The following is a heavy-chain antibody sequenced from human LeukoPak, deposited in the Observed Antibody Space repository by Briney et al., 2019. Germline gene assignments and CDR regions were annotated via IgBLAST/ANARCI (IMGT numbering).Heavy chain of an antibody. J-gene: IGHJ3*02. V-gene: IGHV3-21*01. D-gene: IGHD3-3*01. CDR3: ARDLYGPRRRTIFGRQQNDAFDI. Sequence: NPGGSLRLSCAASGFTFSSYNMNWVRQAPGKGLEWVSSISSSSSYIYYADSVKGRSTISRDNAKNSLYLQMNSLRAEDTAVYYCARDLYGPRRRTIFGRQQNDAFDIWGQGTMVTVSS. CDR1: GFTFSSYN. CDR2: ISSSSSYI.